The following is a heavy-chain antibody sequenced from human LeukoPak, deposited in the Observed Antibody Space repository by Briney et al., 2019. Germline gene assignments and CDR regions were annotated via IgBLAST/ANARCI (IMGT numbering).Heavy chain of an antibody. Sequence: GGSLRLSCAGSGFSFTNFGMNWVRQAPGKGMEWVANMTQEGSEKSYVDSVKGRFTISRDNANNILYLQMTGLRGEDTAVYYCARDRGAYRGYNYGMDVWGPGTMVTVSS. J-gene: IGHJ6*02. CDR2: MTQEGSEK. CDR3: ARDRGAYRGYNYGMDV. D-gene: IGHD3-10*01. CDR1: GFSFTNFG. V-gene: IGHV3-7*01.